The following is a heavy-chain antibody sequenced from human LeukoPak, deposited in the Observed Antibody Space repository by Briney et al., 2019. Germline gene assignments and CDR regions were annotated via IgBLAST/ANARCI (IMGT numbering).Heavy chain of an antibody. D-gene: IGHD3-22*01. J-gene: IGHJ4*02. V-gene: IGHV4-4*07. CDR2: IYTSGST. CDR3: ARVPNSYDSSGYSWGFDY. Sequence: TPSETLSLTCTVSGGSISSYYWSWIRQPAGKGLEWIGRIYTSGSTNYNPSLKSRVTMSVDTSKNQFSLKLSSVTAADTAVYYCARVPNSYDSSGYSWGFDYWGQGTLVTVSS. CDR1: GGSISSYY.